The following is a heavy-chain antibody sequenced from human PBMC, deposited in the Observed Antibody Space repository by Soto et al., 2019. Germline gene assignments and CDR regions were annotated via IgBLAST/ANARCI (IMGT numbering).Heavy chain of an antibody. Sequence: SETLSLTHTASGASISSYYWSWIRQPPGKGLEWIGYIYYSGSTNYNPSLKSRVTISVDTSKNQFSLKLSSVTAADTAVYYCARGFRGWLDYWGQGTLVTVS. D-gene: IGHD3-10*01. CDR3: ARGFRGWLDY. CDR1: GASISSYY. J-gene: IGHJ4*02. CDR2: IYYSGST. V-gene: IGHV4-59*01.